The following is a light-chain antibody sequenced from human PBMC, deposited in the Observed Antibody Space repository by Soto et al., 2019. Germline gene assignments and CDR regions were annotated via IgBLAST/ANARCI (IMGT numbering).Light chain of an antibody. CDR2: GAS. CDR1: QSVASN. V-gene: IGKV3-20*01. CDR3: QQYGGSPRT. Sequence: EIVMTQSPGTLAVSAAEGATLSCRASQSVASNLAWYRQKPGQAPRLLIHGASNRATGIPDRFSGSGSGTDFTLTISRLEPEDFAVYYCQQYGGSPRTFGQGTKVDI. J-gene: IGKJ1*01.